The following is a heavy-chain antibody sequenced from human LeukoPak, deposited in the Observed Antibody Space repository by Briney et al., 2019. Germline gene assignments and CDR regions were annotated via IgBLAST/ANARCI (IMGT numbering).Heavy chain of an antibody. CDR1: GFTFSNAW. Sequence: GGSLRLSCAASGFTFSNAWMSWVRQAPGKGLEWVGRIKSKTDGGTTDYAAPVKGRFTISRDDSKNTLYLQMNSLKTEDTAVYHCTTEGGSYYLDAFDIWGQGTMVTVSS. V-gene: IGHV3-15*01. CDR3: TTEGGSYYLDAFDI. J-gene: IGHJ3*02. CDR2: IKSKTDGGTT. D-gene: IGHD1-26*01.